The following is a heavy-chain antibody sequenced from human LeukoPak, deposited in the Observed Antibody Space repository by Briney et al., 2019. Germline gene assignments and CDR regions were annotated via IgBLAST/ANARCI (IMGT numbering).Heavy chain of an antibody. CDR1: GFTFSSYG. Sequence: GRSLRLSCAASGFTFSSYGMHWVRQAPGKGLEWVAVISYDGSNKYYADSVKGRFTISRDSSKNTLYLQMNSLRAEDTAVYYCAKTFGSYDILTGYYAADAFDIWGQGTMVTVSS. CDR2: ISYDGSNK. J-gene: IGHJ3*02. CDR3: AKTFGSYDILTGYYAADAFDI. V-gene: IGHV3-30*18. D-gene: IGHD3-9*01.